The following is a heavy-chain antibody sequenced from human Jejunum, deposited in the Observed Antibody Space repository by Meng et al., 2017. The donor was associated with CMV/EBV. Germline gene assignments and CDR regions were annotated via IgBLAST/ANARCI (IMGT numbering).Heavy chain of an antibody. J-gene: IGHJ4*01. V-gene: IGHV3-21*01. D-gene: IGHD6-19*01. Sequence: ASGFTFSDYWMSWVRQAPGKGLEWVSSITSDSSYIYYADSVKGRFTISRDNAKNSLYLQMNSLRAEDTAVYYCARAGLYGSGLGYWGQGTLVTVSS. CDR2: ITSDSSYI. CDR3: ARAGLYGSGLGY. CDR1: GFTFSDYW.